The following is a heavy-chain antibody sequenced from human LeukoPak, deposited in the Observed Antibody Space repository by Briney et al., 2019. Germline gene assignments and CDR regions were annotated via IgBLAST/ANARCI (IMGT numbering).Heavy chain of an antibody. CDR1: GESFSGYY. CDR2: INHSGSA. V-gene: IGHV4-34*01. Sequence: SETLSLTCAVYGESFSGYYWSWIRQPPGKGLEWIGEINHSGSASYNPSLKSRVIMSADTSKNQFSLRLRSVTAADTAVYYCAGQGNRQWGFLANWGQGILVTVYS. D-gene: IGHD2-8*01. CDR3: AGQGNRQWGFLAN. J-gene: IGHJ4*02.